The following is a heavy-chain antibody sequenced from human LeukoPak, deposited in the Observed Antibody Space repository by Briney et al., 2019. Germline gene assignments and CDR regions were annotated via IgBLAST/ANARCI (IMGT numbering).Heavy chain of an antibody. CDR3: ARADYSSAWSHDYYYMDV. V-gene: IGHV4-38-2*02. Sequence: SETLSLTCTVSGYSISSGYYWGWIRQPPGKGLEWIGSIYHSGSTYYNPSLKSRVTISVDTSKNQFYLKLSSVTAADTAVYYCARADYSSAWSHDYYYMDVWGKGTTVTVSS. J-gene: IGHJ6*03. D-gene: IGHD6-13*01. CDR2: IYHSGST. CDR1: GYSISSGYY.